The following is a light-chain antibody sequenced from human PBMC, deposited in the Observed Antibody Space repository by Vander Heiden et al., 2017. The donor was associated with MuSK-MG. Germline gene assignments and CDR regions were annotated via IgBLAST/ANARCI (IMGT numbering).Light chain of an antibody. CDR2: YKSDSDK. CDR3: MIWHSSAWV. CDR1: CGINVVTYR. J-gene: IGLJ3*02. V-gene: IGLV5-45*03. Sequence: QAVLTQPSSLSASPGASASLTCTLRCGINVVTYRIYWYQQKPGSPPQYLLRYKSDSDKQQGSGVPSRFSGSKDASANAGILLISGLQSEDEADYYCMIWHSSAWVFGGGTKLTVL.